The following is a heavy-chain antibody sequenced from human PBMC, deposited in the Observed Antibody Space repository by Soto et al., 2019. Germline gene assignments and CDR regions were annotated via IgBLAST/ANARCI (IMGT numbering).Heavy chain of an antibody. J-gene: IGHJ4*02. CDR1: GFTFSSYA. D-gene: IGHD6-13*01. V-gene: IGHV3-30-3*01. CDR3: ARGYSSSSAAFDY. CDR2: ISYDATNK. Sequence: QVQLVESGGGVVQPGRSLRLSCAASGFTFSSYAIHWVRQAPGKGLEWVAIISYDATNKYYADSVKGRFTISRDNSNNTLYLQMNSLRAEDTAVYYCARGYSSSSAAFDYWGQGTLLTVSS.